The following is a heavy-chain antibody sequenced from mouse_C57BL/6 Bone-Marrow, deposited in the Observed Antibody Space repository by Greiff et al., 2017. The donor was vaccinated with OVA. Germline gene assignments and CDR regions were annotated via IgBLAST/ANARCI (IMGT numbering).Heavy chain of an antibody. V-gene: IGHV5-4*01. CDR3: ARGWLLRYFDY. CDR1: GFTFSSYA. J-gene: IGHJ2*01. D-gene: IGHD2-3*01. Sequence: EVQRVESGGGLVKPGGSLKLSCAASGFTFSSYAMSWVRRPPEKRLDWVAPIIDVGSYTYYPDNVKGRFTISRDNAKNNLYLQMSHLKSEDTAMYYCARGWLLRYFDYWGQGTTLTVSS. CDR2: IIDVGSYT.